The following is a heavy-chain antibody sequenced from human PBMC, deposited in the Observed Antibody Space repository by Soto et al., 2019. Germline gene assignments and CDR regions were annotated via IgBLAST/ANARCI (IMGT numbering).Heavy chain of an antibody. D-gene: IGHD6-25*01. CDR1: GVTFSSYA. J-gene: IGHJ5*02. V-gene: IGHV3-23*01. Sequence: EVQLLESGGGLVQPGGSLSLSCAASGVTFSSYAMIWVRQAPGKGREWVSAIRGSGGSTYYADSVRGRFTISRDNSKHTLNVQMNSLIAEDTAVYYCVKDLIRSASRFDPWGQGTLVTVSS. CDR3: VKDLIRSASRFDP. CDR2: IRGSGGST.